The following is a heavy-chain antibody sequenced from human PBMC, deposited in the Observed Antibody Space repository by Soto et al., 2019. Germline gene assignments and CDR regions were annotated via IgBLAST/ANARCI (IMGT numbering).Heavy chain of an antibody. J-gene: IGHJ5*02. CDR3: ARAKDDFWSGYYT. CDR1: GGSFRNYY. D-gene: IGHD3-3*01. Sequence: KTSETLSLTCGVYGGSFRNYYWIWVRQPPGKGLEWIGEVNHSGEATYNPSLQSRITISLDTSNNQFSLKMTSVTAADTAMYYCARAKDDFWSGYYTWGQGTLVTVSS. V-gene: IGHV4-34*01. CDR2: VNHSGEA.